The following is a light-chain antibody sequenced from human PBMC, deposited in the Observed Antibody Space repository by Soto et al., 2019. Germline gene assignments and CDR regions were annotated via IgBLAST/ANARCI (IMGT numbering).Light chain of an antibody. V-gene: IGKV1-5*01. CDR2: DTS. Sequence: DIQMTQSPSTLSASVGDRVTITCRASQSISSWLAWYQQKPGKAPKVLIYDTSSLQSGVPSRFSGSRSGTEFTLTICSLQPDDFAIYYCQQYSSLWTFGQGTRVEI. J-gene: IGKJ1*01. CDR1: QSISSW. CDR3: QQYSSLWT.